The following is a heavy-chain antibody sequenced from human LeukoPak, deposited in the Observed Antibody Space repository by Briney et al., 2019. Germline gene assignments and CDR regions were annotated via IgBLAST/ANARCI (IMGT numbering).Heavy chain of an antibody. CDR1: GFTFSSYA. V-gene: IGHV3-66*01. CDR3: ARSTVVNWH. D-gene: IGHD4-17*01. J-gene: IGHJ4*02. CDR2: IYSGGST. Sequence: GGSLRLSCAASGFTFSSYAMYWVRQAPGKGLEWVSVIYSGGSTYYADSVKGRFTISRDNSKNTLYLQMNSLRAEDTAVYYCARSTVVNWHWGQGTLVTVSS.